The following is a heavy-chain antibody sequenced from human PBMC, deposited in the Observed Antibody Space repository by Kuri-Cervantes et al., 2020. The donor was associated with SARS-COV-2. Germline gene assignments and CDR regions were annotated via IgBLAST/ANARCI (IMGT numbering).Heavy chain of an antibody. CDR3: ARDSERGMATMDAFDI. D-gene: IGHD5-24*01. J-gene: IGHJ3*02. CDR1: GFTFSNYP. V-gene: IGHV3-30*02. CDR2: IRYDGSNK. Sequence: GGSLRLSCAASGFTFSNYPMHWVRQAPGKGLEWVAFIRYDGSNKYYADSVKGRFTISRDNSKNTLYLQMNSLRAEDTAVYYCARDSERGMATMDAFDIWGQGTMVTVSS.